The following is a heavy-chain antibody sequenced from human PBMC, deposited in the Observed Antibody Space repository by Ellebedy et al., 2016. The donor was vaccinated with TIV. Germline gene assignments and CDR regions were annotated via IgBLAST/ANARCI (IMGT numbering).Heavy chain of an antibody. J-gene: IGHJ4*02. V-gene: IGHV4-59*12. CDR3: AEGRSGWYYFDY. D-gene: IGHD6-19*01. CDR1: GGSINSYY. CDR2: IYSSGST. Sequence: SETLSLTCSVSGGSINSYYWNWIRQPPGKGLEWIGYIYSSGSTKYNPSLKSRVTISADTSKNQFSLRLTSVTAADTAVYYCAEGRSGWYYFDYWGQGTLVTVSS.